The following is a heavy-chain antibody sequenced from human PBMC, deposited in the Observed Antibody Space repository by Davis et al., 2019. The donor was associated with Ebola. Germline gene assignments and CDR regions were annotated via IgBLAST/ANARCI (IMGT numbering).Heavy chain of an antibody. CDR1: GFTFHKHA. CDR2: FMWDGSKI. V-gene: IGHV3-9*01. J-gene: IGHJ4*02. CDR3: GKDITPGGLDS. D-gene: IGHD2-15*01. Sequence: SLKISCSASGFTFHKHAMHWVRQVPGQGLEWVSGFMWDGSKIGYADSVKGRFTISRDSAKNCLYLQMDSLRTEDTALYYCGKDITPGGLDSWGQGTLVTVSS.